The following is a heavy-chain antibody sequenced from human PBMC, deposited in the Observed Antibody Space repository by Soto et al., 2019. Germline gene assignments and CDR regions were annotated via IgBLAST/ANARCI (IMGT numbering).Heavy chain of an antibody. J-gene: IGHJ3*02. CDR1: GGSIRNYF. CDR2: IYSSGNT. D-gene: IGHD1-20*01. Sequence: QVQLQESGPGLVKPSETLSLICTVSGGSIRNYFWTWXRQPXXXXLEWIGRIYSSGNTVYNASLKSRVTMSIDMSKNQFSLKLSSMTAADTAVYYCVRDVESPGISGSWGAFDIWGQGTVVTVSS. V-gene: IGHV4-4*07. CDR3: VRDVESPGISGSWGAFDI.